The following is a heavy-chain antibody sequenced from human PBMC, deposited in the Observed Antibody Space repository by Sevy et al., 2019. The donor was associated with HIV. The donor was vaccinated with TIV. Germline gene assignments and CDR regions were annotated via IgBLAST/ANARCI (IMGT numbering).Heavy chain of an antibody. CDR2: IKSKTDGGTT. CDR1: GFTFDDYA. Sequence: GGSLRLSCAASGFTFDDYAMHWVRQAPGKGLEWVGRIKSKTDGGTTDYAAPVKGRLTISRDDSKNTLYLQMNSLKTEDTAVYYCTAIVVVPAELWGQGTLVTVSS. D-gene: IGHD2-2*01. V-gene: IGHV3-15*01. CDR3: TAIVVVPAEL. J-gene: IGHJ4*02.